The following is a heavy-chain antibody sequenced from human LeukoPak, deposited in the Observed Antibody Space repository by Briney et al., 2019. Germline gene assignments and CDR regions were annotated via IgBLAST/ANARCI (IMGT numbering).Heavy chain of an antibody. V-gene: IGHV4-34*01. CDR1: GGSFSGYY. J-gene: IGHJ4*02. Sequence: PSETLSLTCAVYGGSFSGYYWSWIRQPPGKGLEWIGEINHSGSTNYNPSLKSRVTISVDTSKDQFSLKLSSVTVADTAVYYCASVMGIAVAGTDYWGQGTLVTVSS. CDR2: INHSGST. D-gene: IGHD6-19*01. CDR3: ASVMGIAVAGTDY.